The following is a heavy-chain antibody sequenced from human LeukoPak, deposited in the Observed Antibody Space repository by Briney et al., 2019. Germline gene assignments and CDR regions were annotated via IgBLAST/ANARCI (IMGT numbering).Heavy chain of an antibody. J-gene: IGHJ6*03. CDR3: ARPRYYYYYMDV. V-gene: IGHV3-11*01. CDR1: GFTFSDYY. CDR2: ISSSGSTI. Sequence: GGSLRLSCAASGFTFSDYYMSWIRQAPGKGLEWVSYISSSGSTIYYADSVKGRFTISRDNAKNSLYLQMNCLRAEDTAVYYCARPRYYYYYMDVWGKGTTVTISS.